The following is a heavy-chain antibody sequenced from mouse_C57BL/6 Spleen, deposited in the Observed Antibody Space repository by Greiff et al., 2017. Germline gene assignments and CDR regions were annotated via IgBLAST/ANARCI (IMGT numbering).Heavy chain of an antibody. V-gene: IGHV8-12*01. CDR3: ARRVTVVATEGWYFDV. Sequence: QVTLKVSGPGILQSSQTLSLTCSFSGFSLRTSGMGVSWIRQPSGKGLELLAPIYWDDDKRYNPSLKSRLTISKDTSRNQVFLKITSVDTADTATYYCARRVTVVATEGWYFDVWGTGTTVTVYS. D-gene: IGHD1-1*01. CDR1: GFSLRTSGMG. J-gene: IGHJ1*03. CDR2: IYWDDDK.